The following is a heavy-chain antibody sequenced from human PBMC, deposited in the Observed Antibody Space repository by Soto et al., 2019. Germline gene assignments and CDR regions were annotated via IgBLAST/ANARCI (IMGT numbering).Heavy chain of an antibody. CDR3: AKDRTYDYGDYDYYYYYGMDV. D-gene: IGHD4-17*01. Sequence: QPGGSLRLSCAASGFTFSSYGMHWVRQAPGKGLEWVAVISYDGSNKYYADSVKGRFTISSDNSKNTLYLQMNSLRAEDTAVYYCAKDRTYDYGDYDYYYYYGMDVWGQGTTVTVSS. CDR2: ISYDGSNK. V-gene: IGHV3-30*18. J-gene: IGHJ6*02. CDR1: GFTFSSYG.